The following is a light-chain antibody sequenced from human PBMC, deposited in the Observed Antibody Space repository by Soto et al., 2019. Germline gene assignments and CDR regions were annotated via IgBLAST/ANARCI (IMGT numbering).Light chain of an antibody. CDR1: SSDVGGYKY. CDR3: SSYTSSSTVV. Sequence: QSALTQPASVSGSPGQSITLSCTGTSSDVGGYKYVSWYQQHPGKAPKLMIYDVSNRPSGVSNRFSGSKSGNTASLTISGLQAEDEADYYCSSYTSSSTVVFGGGTQLTVL. J-gene: IGLJ2*01. V-gene: IGLV2-14*01. CDR2: DVS.